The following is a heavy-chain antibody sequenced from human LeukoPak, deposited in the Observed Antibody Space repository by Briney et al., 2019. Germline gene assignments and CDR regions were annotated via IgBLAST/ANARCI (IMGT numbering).Heavy chain of an antibody. Sequence: PGRSLSPSSAASGFTFTTYVMHWVRQAPGKGLEWVAVISSDGTNEYYADSVRGRFTISRDNSKNTVYLQMNSLRAEDTAVYYCARGGPRIQVARYFHFGGQGSLVTVSS. CDR3: ARGGPRIQVARYFHF. J-gene: IGHJ4*02. CDR2: ISSDGTNE. D-gene: IGHD5-18*01. CDR1: GFTFTTYV. V-gene: IGHV3-30-3*01.